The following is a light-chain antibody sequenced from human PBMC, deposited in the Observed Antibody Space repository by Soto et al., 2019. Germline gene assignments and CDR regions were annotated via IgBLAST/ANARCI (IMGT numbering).Light chain of an antibody. J-gene: IGKJ1*01. V-gene: IGKV1-5*03. CDR1: QSIGAW. Sequence: DIHMTQSPSTVSAFAGDRVSINCRASQSIGAWLAWYQRKPGKVPRRLIYEASTLEIGVPSRFSGSGSGTEFTLTISSLQPDDFAIYYCLQHSDYSWTFGQGTKVDIK. CDR2: EAS. CDR3: LQHSDYSWT.